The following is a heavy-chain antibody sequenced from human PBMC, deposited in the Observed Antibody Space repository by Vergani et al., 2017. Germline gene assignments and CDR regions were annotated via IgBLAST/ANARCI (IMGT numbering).Heavy chain of an antibody. CDR1: GYTLTELS. J-gene: IGHJ4*02. CDR3: AREGPDAAVDRQRGRLNWGY. CDR2: FDPEDGET. Sequence: QVQLVQSGAEVKKPGASVKVSCKVSGYTLTELSMHWVRQAPGKGLEWMGGFDPEDGETIYAQKFQGRVTMTEDTSTDTAYMELSSLRSEDTAVYYCAREGPDAAVDRQRGRLNWGYWGQGTLVTVSS. V-gene: IGHV1-24*01. D-gene: IGHD6-19*01.